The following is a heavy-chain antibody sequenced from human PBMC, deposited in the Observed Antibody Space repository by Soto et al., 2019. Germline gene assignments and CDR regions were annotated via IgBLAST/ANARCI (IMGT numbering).Heavy chain of an antibody. CDR3: ASLRGYCTGGSCYHFDC. V-gene: IGHV4-39*01. CDR2: IYYSGTT. Sequence: GRRIIKKKNYWGCILQTPGKWMEWIGSIYYSGTTNYNPSLKRRVSISVDTYKHQFSLRLSPVTAVDTAIYYCASLRGYCTGGSCYHFDCWGQGTLVTVSS. CDR1: GRRIIKKKNY. J-gene: IGHJ4*02. D-gene: IGHD2-15*01.